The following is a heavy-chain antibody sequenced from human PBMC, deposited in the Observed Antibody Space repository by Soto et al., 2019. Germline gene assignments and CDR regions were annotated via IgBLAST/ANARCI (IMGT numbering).Heavy chain of an antibody. V-gene: IGHV4-59*08. J-gene: IGHJ4*02. Sequence: ASETLSLTCTVSGGSISSYYWSWIRQPPGKGLEWIGYIYYSGSTNYNPSLKSRVTISVDTSKNQFSLKLSSVTAADTAVYYCARLSYSSSWYVDYWGQGTLVTVSS. CDR2: IYYSGST. CDR3: ARLSYSSSWYVDY. CDR1: GGSISSYY. D-gene: IGHD6-13*01.